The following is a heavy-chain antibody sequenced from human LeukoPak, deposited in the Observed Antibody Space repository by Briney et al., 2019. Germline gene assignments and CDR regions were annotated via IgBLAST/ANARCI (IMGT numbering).Heavy chain of an antibody. CDR1: GGSISSYY. D-gene: IGHD3-10*01. J-gene: IGHJ6*03. CDR2: INHSGST. Sequence: SETLSLTCTVSGGSISSYYWSWIRQPPGKGLEWIGEINHSGSTNYNPSLKSRVTISVDTSKNQFSLKLSSVTAADTAVYYCAGSGSTRYYYYMDVWGKGTTVTISS. V-gene: IGHV4-34*01. CDR3: AGSGSTRYYYYMDV.